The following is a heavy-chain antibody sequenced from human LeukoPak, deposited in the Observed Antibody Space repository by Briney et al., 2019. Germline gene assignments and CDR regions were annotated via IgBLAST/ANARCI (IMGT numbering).Heavy chain of an antibody. CDR2: ISSSGNTI. CDR1: GFTFSDYY. V-gene: IGHV3-11*04. Sequence: GGSLRLSCAASGFTFSDYYMSWIRQAPGKGLEWLSYISSSGNTISYADSVKGRFTISRDNAKNSLYLQVISLRAEDTAVYYCARGPSIAARYDAFDIWGQGTMVTVSS. J-gene: IGHJ3*02. CDR3: ARGPSIAARYDAFDI. D-gene: IGHD6-6*01.